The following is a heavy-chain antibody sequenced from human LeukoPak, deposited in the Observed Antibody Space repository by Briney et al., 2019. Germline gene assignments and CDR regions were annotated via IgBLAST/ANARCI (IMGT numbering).Heavy chain of an antibody. D-gene: IGHD2-15*01. CDR2: ISGSGGST. CDR3: AKDGAGYCSGGSCYSVGYFDY. J-gene: IGHJ4*02. CDR1: GFTFSSYA. Sequence: PGGSLRLSCAASGFTFSSYAMSWVRQAPGKGLEWVSAISGSGGSTYYADSVKGRFTISRDNSKNTLYLQMNSLRAEDTAVYYCAKDGAGYCSGGSCYSVGYFDYWGQGTLVTASS. V-gene: IGHV3-23*01.